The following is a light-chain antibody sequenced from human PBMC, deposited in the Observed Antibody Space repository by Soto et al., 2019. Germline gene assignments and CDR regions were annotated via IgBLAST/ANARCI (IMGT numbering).Light chain of an antibody. CDR3: HQYGTSST. V-gene: IGKV3-20*01. Sequence: EIVLRQSPGTVTLSPGERANLSCRASQTIVNTKFAWYQQKSGQAPSLLIYDASIRATGIPDRFSGSLSGTDFTLTISRVEPEDCAVYYCHQYGTSSTFGQGTKVEI. CDR1: QTIVNTK. J-gene: IGKJ2*01. CDR2: DAS.